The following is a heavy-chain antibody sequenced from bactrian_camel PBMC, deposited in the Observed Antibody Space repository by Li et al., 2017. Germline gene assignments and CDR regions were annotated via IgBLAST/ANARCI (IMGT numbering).Heavy chain of an antibody. Sequence: QLVESGGGLVQPGESLRLSCVASGITFSRHDMSWVRQAPGKEVEWVAGITSLPSLFRAASYADSVKGRFTISKDNTKNTLYLQMNDLKPEDTAMYYCAARRRYDGTFMYWGQGTQVTVS. CDR3: AARRRYDGTFMY. CDR2: ITSLPSLFRAA. CDR1: GITFSRHD. D-gene: IGHD6*01. V-gene: IGHV3S6*01. J-gene: IGHJ4*01.